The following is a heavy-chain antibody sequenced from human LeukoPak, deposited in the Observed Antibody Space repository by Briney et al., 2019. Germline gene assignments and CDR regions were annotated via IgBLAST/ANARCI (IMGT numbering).Heavy chain of an antibody. Sequence: ASVKVSCKASGYTFTGYYMHWVRQAPGRGLEWMGWINPNSGGTNYAQKFQGRVTMTRDTSISTACMELSRLRSDDTAVYYCARDRRCSSTSCYVSDYWGQGTLVTVSS. CDR3: ARDRRCSSTSCYVSDY. V-gene: IGHV1-2*02. D-gene: IGHD2-2*01. CDR1: GYTFTGYY. J-gene: IGHJ4*02. CDR2: INPNSGGT.